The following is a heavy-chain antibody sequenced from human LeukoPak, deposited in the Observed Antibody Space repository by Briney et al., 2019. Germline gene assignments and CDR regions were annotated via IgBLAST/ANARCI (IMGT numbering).Heavy chain of an antibody. Sequence: SETLSLTCTVSGGSISSEYRSWVRQPPGKGLEWVGYIYYSGGTNYNPSPKRGVTISVDTTKKKYSLKLSSVTAADTAVYYCARHTYYYDSSGYLYYLDYWGQGTLVTVSS. CDR3: ARHTYYYDSSGYLYYLDY. CDR2: IYYSGGT. J-gene: IGHJ4*02. D-gene: IGHD3-22*01. V-gene: IGHV4-59*08. CDR1: GGSISSEY.